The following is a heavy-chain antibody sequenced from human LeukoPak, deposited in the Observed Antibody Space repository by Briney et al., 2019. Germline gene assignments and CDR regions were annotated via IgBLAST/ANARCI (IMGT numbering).Heavy chain of an antibody. V-gene: IGHV3-30*02. Sequence: GGSLRLSCAASGFTFSSYGMHWVRQAPGKGLEWVAFIRYDGSNKYYADSVKGRFTISRDNSKNTLYLQMNGLRAEDTAVYYCAKPLGGGSYEAFDIWGQGTMVTVSS. J-gene: IGHJ3*02. CDR2: IRYDGSNK. D-gene: IGHD1-26*01. CDR1: GFTFSSYG. CDR3: AKPLGGGSYEAFDI.